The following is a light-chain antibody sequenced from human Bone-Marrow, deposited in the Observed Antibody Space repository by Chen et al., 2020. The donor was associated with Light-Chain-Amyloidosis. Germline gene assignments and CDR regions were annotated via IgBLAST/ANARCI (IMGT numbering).Light chain of an antibody. J-gene: IGLJ3*02. CDR3: SSYAGSYTWV. CDR1: SGDVGGYYF. CDR2: DVS. V-gene: IGLV2-11*01. Sequence: QSALTQPRSVSGSPGQSITISCTGTSGDVGGYYFVSWYQQHPGKAPQLIIYDVSKRPTGVPYRCSGAKSANTASLTVHGLQAEDEADYCWSSYAGSYTWVFGGGTKLTVL.